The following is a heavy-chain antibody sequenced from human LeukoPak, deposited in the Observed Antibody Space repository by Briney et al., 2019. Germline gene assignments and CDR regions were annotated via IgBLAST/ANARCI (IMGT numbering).Heavy chain of an antibody. D-gene: IGHD1-14*01. CDR2: IRSKASGGAI. V-gene: IGHV3-49*04. J-gene: IGHJ4*02. CDR1: GFNFGNYA. Sequence: GGSLRLSCTASGFNFGNYAMSWVRQAPGKGLEWLGFIRSKASGGAIEYDPSVDGRFTISRDDSKSIAYLQMTSLETEDTATYFCTREVDGMSAYWGQGTLVTVSS. CDR3: TREVDGMSAY.